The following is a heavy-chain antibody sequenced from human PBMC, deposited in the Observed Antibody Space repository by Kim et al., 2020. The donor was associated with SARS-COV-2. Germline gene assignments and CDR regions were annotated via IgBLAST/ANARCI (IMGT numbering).Heavy chain of an antibody. J-gene: IGHJ5*02. CDR3: AKGQHWFDP. CDR1: GFTFSSYW. Sequence: GGSLRLFCAASGFTFSSYWMSWVRQAPGKGLEWVANIRQDGSEKYYVDSVKGRFTISRDNAKNSLSLQMNSLRYEDMAVYYCAKGQHWFDPWGQGTLVT. CDR2: IRQDGSEK. D-gene: IGHD1-1*01. V-gene: IGHV3-7*01.